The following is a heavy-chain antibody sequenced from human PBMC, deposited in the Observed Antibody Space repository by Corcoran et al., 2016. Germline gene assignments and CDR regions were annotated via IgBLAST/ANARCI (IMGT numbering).Heavy chain of an antibody. CDR3: ARETPRDGGHEVDS. Sequence: QVQLVQSGAEVKKPGASVKVSCQASGYTFTGYYIHWVRQAPGQGLEWMGWINPNSGDTNYGQKFQGRVTMTRDTSISTAYMELSRLTSDDTALYYCARETPRDGGHEVDSWGQGTLVTVSS. J-gene: IGHJ4*02. CDR2: INPNSGDT. CDR1: GYTFTGYY. V-gene: IGHV1-2*02.